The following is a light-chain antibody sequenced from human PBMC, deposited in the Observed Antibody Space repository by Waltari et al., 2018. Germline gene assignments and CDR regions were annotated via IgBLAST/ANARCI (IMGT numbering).Light chain of an antibody. J-gene: IGLJ2*01. V-gene: IGLV1-47*01. CDR3: AAWDDSLYVV. CDR1: SSNVGRNS. Sequence: QSVLTQPPSASGTTGQPVKISCSGSSSNVGRNSVYWYQKLPGTAPKLLIYRYNQRPSLVPALFFGSNSCTSASLVITGLRPEDEADYYCAAWDDSLYVVFGGGTRLTV. CDR2: RYN.